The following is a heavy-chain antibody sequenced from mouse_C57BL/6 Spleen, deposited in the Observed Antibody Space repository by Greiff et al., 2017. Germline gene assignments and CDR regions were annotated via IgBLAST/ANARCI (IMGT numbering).Heavy chain of an antibody. CDR2: INPNNGGT. J-gene: IGHJ3*01. CDR1: GYTFTDYN. Sequence: VQLQQSGPELVKPGASVKIPCKASGYTFTDYNMDWVKQSHGKSLEWIGDINPNNGGTIYNQKFKGKATLTVDKSSSTAYMELRSLTSEDTAVYYCARDLDYYGSSWFAYWGQGTLVTVSA. CDR3: ARDLDYYGSSWFAY. D-gene: IGHD1-1*01. V-gene: IGHV1-18*01.